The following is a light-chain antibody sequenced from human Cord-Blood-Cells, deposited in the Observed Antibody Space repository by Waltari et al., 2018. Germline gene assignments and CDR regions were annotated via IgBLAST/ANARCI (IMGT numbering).Light chain of an antibody. J-gene: IGLJ2*01. CDR2: DVS. V-gene: IGLV2-14*01. CDR1: SSDVGGYNY. CDR3: SSYTSSSTL. Sequence: QSALTQPASVSGSPGQSLTISCTGTSSDVGGYNYVSWYQQHPGKAPNLMIYDVSNRPSGVSNRFSGSKSGNTASLTISGLQAEDEADYYCSSYTSSSTLFGGGTKLTVL.